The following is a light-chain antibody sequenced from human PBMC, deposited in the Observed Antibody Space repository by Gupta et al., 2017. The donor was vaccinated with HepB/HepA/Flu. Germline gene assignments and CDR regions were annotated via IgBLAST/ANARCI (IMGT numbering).Light chain of an antibody. CDR1: QSILNSYNNKNY. Sequence: DIVMTQSLDSLAVSLGERATINCKSSQSILNSYNNKNYLTWYQQKPGHPPKVLIYWASTRESGVPDRFSGSGSGTEFTLTISSLQAEDVAVYYCQQYYSIPRTFGQGTKVEIK. V-gene: IGKV4-1*01. J-gene: IGKJ1*01. CDR2: WAS. CDR3: QQYYSIPRT.